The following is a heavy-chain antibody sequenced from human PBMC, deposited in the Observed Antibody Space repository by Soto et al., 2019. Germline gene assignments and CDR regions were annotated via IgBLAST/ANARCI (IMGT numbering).Heavy chain of an antibody. CDR3: ARDREGYAGDYFWFDS. CDR2: IYFTGHP. J-gene: IGHJ5*01. CDR1: GGTLSKYY. V-gene: IGHV4-59*01. Sequence: SETLSLTCTVSGGTLSKYYWSWIRQAPGKGLEWIGYIYFTGHPNYNPSLKSRVSMSVDTHTNQVSLEINSVTAADTAIYYCARDREGYAGDYFWFDSWGPGTRVTVSS. D-gene: IGHD2-2*01.